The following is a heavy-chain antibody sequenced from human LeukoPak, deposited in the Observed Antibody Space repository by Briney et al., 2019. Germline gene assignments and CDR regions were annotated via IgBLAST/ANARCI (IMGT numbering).Heavy chain of an antibody. CDR1: GFTVSNNY. V-gene: IGHV3-66*01. D-gene: IGHD2-21*02. J-gene: IGHJ4*02. CDR2: IYSDDTT. CDR3: VRDRVVVTATFDC. Sequence: PGGSSRLSCVASGFTVSNNYMTWVRQAPGKGLEWVSLIYSDDTTYYADSVKGRFTISRDNSKNTLYLQMSSLRAEDTAVYFCVRDRVVVTATFDCWGQGTLVTVSS.